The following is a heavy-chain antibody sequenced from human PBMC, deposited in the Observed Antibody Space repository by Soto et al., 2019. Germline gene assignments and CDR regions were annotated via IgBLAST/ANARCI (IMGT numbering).Heavy chain of an antibody. Sequence: SETLSLTCTVSGDSISSYYWSWIRQPPGKGLEWIGCIYYIGNTNYNPSLKSRVTMSVDTSQNQFSLKLTSVTAADTAVYYCARRGVRVRGISNWFDPWGQGTLVTVSS. V-gene: IGHV4-59*01. D-gene: IGHD3-10*01. J-gene: IGHJ5*02. CDR1: GDSISSYY. CDR3: ARRGVRVRGISNWFDP. CDR2: IYYIGNT.